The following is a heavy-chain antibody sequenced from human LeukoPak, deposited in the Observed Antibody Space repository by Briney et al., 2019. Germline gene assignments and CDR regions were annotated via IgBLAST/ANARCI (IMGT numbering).Heavy chain of an antibody. CDR2: IYYSGST. CDR1: GGSISSGSYY. J-gene: IGHJ5*02. D-gene: IGHD3-3*01. V-gene: IGHV4-39*07. CDR3: ASSPPDYDFWSGSLTTPRGDFDP. Sequence: PSETLSLTCTVSGGSISSGSYYWGWVRQPPGKGLEWIGSIYYSGSTYYNPSLKSRVTISVDTSKNQFSLKLSSVTAADTAVYYCASSPPDYDFWSGSLTTPRGDFDPWGQGTLVTVSS.